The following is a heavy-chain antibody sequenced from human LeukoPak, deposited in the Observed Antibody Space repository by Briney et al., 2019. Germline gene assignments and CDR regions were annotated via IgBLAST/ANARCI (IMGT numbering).Heavy chain of an antibody. V-gene: IGHV1-8*01. D-gene: IGHD3-10*01. CDR3: ARVVRGVNWFDP. CDR2: MNPNSGNT. J-gene: IGHJ5*02. Sequence: ASVKVSCKASGYTFTSYDINWVRQATGQGLEWMGWMNPNSGNTGYAQKFQGRVTMTRNTSISTAYMELSSLRSEDTAVYYCARVVRGVNWFDPWGLGTLVTVSS. CDR1: GYTFTSYD.